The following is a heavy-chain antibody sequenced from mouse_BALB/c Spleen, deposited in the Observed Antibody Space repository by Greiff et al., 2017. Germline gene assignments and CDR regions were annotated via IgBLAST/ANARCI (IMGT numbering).Heavy chain of an antibody. J-gene: IGHJ4*01. Sequence: VKLMESGAELMKPGASVKISCKATGYTFSSYWIEWVKQRPGHGLEWIGEILPGSGSTNYNEKFKGKATFTADTSSNTAYMQLSSLTSEDSAVYYCARPITTVVGGAMDYWGQGTSVTVSS. V-gene: IGHV1-9*01. CDR3: ARPITTVVGGAMDY. CDR2: ILPGSGST. CDR1: GYTFSSYW. D-gene: IGHD1-1*01.